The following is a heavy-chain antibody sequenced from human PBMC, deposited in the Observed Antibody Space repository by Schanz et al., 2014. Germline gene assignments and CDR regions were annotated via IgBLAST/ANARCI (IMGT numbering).Heavy chain of an antibody. Sequence: QVQLVQSGAEVKKPGSSVKVSCKASRSTFSSYTISWVRQARGQGLEWMGMINPSGGSTTYAQKFQGRVTMTRDTSTSTVYMELSSLRSEDTAVYYCARDGVDAAAGGNYWGQGTLXTVSS. J-gene: IGHJ4*02. CDR3: ARDGVDAAAGGNY. V-gene: IGHV1-46*03. CDR2: INPSGGST. D-gene: IGHD6-13*01. CDR1: RSTFSSYT.